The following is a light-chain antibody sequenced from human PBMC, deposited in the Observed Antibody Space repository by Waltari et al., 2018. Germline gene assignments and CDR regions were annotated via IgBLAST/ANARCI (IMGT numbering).Light chain of an antibody. J-gene: IGLJ1*01. CDR2: NDA. CDR1: RSNVGRNS. CDR3: ASWDDRLDAYV. Sequence: QSVLTQPPSASGTPGQRVPISCSGSRSNVGRNSVNWYHQPPGTAPKLPIFNDADRPSGVPDRFSGSRSATSASLAISGLQSDDESTYYCASWDDRLDAYVFGTGTWVTVL. V-gene: IGLV1-44*01.